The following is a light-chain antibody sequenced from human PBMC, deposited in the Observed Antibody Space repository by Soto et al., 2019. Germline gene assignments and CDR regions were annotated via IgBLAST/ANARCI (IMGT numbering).Light chain of an antibody. J-gene: IGLJ2*01. CDR2: EGS. CDR1: STDIGRYNL. CDR3: CSYAGIRTFI. V-gene: IGLV2-23*01. Sequence: QSALTQPASVSGSPGQSITVSCTGTSTDIGRYNLVSWYQQHPGKAPKLIIYEGSKRPSGLFNRFSGSKSGNTASLTISGLQAEDEADYFCCSYAGIRTFIFGGGTKLTVL.